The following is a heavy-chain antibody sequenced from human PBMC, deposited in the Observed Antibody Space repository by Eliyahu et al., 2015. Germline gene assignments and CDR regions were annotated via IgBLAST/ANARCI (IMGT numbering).Heavy chain of an antibody. Sequence: QVQLVESGGGVVQPGRHLRLSCAASGFTFSSYGVPWVRQAPGKGLEWVAVIWYDGSNKYYADSVKGRFTISRDNSKNTLYLQMNSLRAEDTAVYYCAREAPHYYGSGSYGYYYYYGMDVWGQGTTVTVSS. D-gene: IGHD3-10*01. CDR2: IWYDGSNK. CDR1: GFTFSSYG. J-gene: IGHJ6*02. CDR3: AREAPHYYGSGSYGYYYYYGMDV. V-gene: IGHV3-33*01.